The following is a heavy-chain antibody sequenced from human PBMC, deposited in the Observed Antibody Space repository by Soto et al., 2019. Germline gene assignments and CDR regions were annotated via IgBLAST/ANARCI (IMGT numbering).Heavy chain of an antibody. J-gene: IGHJ4*02. CDR1: GFTFSSYA. Sequence: EVQLLESGGGLVQPGGSLRLSCAASGFTFSSYAMSWVRQAPGKGLEWVSAISGSGGSTYYADSVKGRFTISRDNSKNPVELQKNRLRAEETAVYYRAKEGDYDILTGYPPPGHWGQGTLGTVSS. D-gene: IGHD3-9*01. CDR3: AKEGDYDILTGYPPPGH. CDR2: ISGSGGST. V-gene: IGHV3-23*01.